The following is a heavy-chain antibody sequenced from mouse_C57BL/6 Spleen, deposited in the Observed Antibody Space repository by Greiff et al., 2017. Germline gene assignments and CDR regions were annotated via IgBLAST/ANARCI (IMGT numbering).Heavy chain of an antibody. CDR3: ARDLTTVAHYFDY. J-gene: IGHJ2*01. Sequence: EVKVVESGGGLVKPGGSLKLSCAASGFTFSSYAMSWVRQTPEKRLEWVATISDGGSYTYYPDNVKGRFTISRDNAKNNLYLHIRHLKSEDTAMYYCARDLTTVAHYFDYWGQGTTLTVSS. CDR2: ISDGGSYT. V-gene: IGHV5-4*01. D-gene: IGHD1-1*01. CDR1: GFTFSSYA.